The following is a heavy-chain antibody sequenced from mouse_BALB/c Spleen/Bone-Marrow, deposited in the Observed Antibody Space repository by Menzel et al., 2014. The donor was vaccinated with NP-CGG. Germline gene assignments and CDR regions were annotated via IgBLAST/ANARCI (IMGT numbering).Heavy chain of an antibody. CDR3: DNLRVVRGY. J-gene: IGHJ3*01. V-gene: IGHV2-9*02. Sequence: VQGVESGPGLVAPSQSLSITCTASGFSLTSYGVHWVRQPPGKGLEWLGVIWAGGSTNYNSALMSRLNISKDNSKNQVILKMNNLQTDDTAMYYWDNLRVVRGYWGQGTLVTVSA. CDR1: GFSLTSYG. CDR2: IWAGGST. D-gene: IGHD1-1*01.